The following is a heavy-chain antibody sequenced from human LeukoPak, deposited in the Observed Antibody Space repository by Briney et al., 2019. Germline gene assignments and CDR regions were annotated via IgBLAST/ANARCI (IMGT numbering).Heavy chain of an antibody. J-gene: IGHJ6*03. CDR3: ARNGIAAADYYYMDV. CDR1: GGSISSYY. Sequence: SETLSLTCTVSGGSISSYYWSWIRQPAGKGLEWIGRIYTSGSTNYNPSLKSRVTMSVDTSKNQFSLKLSSVTAADAAVYYCARNGIAAADYYYMDVWGKGTTVTVSS. CDR2: IYTSGST. V-gene: IGHV4-4*07. D-gene: IGHD6-13*01.